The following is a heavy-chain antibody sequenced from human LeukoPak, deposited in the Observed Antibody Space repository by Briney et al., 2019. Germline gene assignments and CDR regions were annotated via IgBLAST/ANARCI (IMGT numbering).Heavy chain of an antibody. Sequence: SETLSLTCTVSGGSISSYYWSWIRQPPGKGLEWIGYIYYSGSTNYNPSLKSRVTISVDTSKNQFSLKLSSVTAADTAVYYCARDEVVVVPAAIYGGTRRYYYYGMDVWGQGTTVTVSS. V-gene: IGHV4-59*01. CDR1: GGSISSYY. CDR2: IYYSGST. CDR3: ARDEVVVVPAAIYGGTRRYYYYGMDV. J-gene: IGHJ6*02. D-gene: IGHD2-2*02.